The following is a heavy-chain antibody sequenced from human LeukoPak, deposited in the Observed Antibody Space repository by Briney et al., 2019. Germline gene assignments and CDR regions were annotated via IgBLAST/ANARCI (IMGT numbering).Heavy chain of an antibody. D-gene: IGHD2-15*01. CDR2: IYHSGST. V-gene: IGHV4-38-2*02. CDR1: GYSISSGYY. Sequence: SETLSLTCTVSGYSISSGYYWGWIRQPPGKGLEWIGSIYHSGSTYYNPSLKSRVTISVDTSKNQFSLKLSSVTAADTAVYYCARDRGSWYLGYFDYWGQGTLVTVSS. J-gene: IGHJ4*02. CDR3: ARDRGSWYLGYFDY.